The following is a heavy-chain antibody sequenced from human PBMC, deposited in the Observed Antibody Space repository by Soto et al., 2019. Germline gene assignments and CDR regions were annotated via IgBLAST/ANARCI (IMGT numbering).Heavy chain of an antibody. V-gene: IGHV1-18*01. J-gene: IGHJ5*02. CDR2: ISAYNGNT. Sequence: GASVKVSCKASGYTFTSYGISWVRQAPGQGLEWMGWISAYNGNTNYAQKLQGRVTMTTDTSTSTAYMEPRSLRSDDTAVYYCAREADEEQWLVESWFDPWGQGTLVTVSS. D-gene: IGHD6-19*01. CDR1: GYTFTSYG. CDR3: AREADEEQWLVESWFDP.